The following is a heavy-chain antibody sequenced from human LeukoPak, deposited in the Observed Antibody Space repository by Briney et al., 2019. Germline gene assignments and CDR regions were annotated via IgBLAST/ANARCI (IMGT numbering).Heavy chain of an antibody. V-gene: IGHV4-59*08. Sequence: SETLSLTCTVSGGSISSYYWSWIRQPPGKGLEWIGYIYYSGSTNYNPSLKSRVTISVDTSKNQFSLKLSSVTAADTAVYYCAGVFWSGYYSAEYFQHWGQGTLVTVSS. CDR1: GGSISSYY. D-gene: IGHD3-3*01. CDR2: IYYSGST. J-gene: IGHJ1*01. CDR3: AGVFWSGYYSAEYFQH.